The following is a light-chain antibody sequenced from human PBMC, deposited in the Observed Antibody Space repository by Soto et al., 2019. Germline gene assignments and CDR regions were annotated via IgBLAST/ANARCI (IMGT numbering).Light chain of an antibody. CDR1: QSIRSG. V-gene: IGKV1-5*01. J-gene: IGKJ2*01. Sequence: DIPLTQSPSTLSASVGDRINITCRASQSIRSGVAWYQQRPGKAPRLLIYDASSLKSGVPSRFSGSRSGTAFSLTIRSLQPDDCATYYCQQYDASGFPFGQGTKLEIK. CDR2: DAS. CDR3: QQYDASGFP.